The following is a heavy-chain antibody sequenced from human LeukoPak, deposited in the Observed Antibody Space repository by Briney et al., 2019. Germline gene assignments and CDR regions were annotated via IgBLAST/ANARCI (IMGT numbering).Heavy chain of an antibody. CDR2: INGSGSST. Sequence: GGSLRLSCAASGFTFSNYAMTWVRQAPGKGLEWVSAINGSGSSTYYADSVKGRFTIPRDNSKNTLYLQMNSLRAEDTAVYCCAKGGSTSGADYWGQGTLVTVSS. CDR3: AKGGSTSGADY. CDR1: GFTFSNYA. J-gene: IGHJ4*02. D-gene: IGHD1-26*01. V-gene: IGHV3-23*01.